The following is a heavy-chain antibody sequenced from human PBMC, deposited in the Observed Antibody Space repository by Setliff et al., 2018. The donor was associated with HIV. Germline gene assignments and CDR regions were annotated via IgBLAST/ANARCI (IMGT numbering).Heavy chain of an antibody. CDR2: IDWDDDK. J-gene: IGHJ6*03. Sequence: SGPTLVNPTQTLTLTCTFSGFSLRTNGVGVGWIRQPPGKALEWLARIDWDDDKYYSTSLKTRLTISKDTSKNQVVLTMTNMDPVDTATYYCARVLLATSIYDYYMDVWGKGTTVTVSS. V-gene: IGHV2-70*11. D-gene: IGHD1-26*01. CDR3: ARVLLATSIYDYYMDV. CDR1: GFSLRTNGVG.